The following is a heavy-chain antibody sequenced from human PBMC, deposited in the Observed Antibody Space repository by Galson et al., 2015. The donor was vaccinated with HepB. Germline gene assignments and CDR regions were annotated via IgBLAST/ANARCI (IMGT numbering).Heavy chain of an antibody. D-gene: IGHD2-2*01. CDR2: ISAYNGNT. J-gene: IGHJ6*03. V-gene: IGHV1-18*01. CDR1: GYTFTSYG. CDR3: ARVISTSWYYYYMDV. Sequence: SVKVSCKASGYTFTSYGISWVRQAPGQGLEWMGWISAYNGNTNYAQKLQGRVTMTTDTSTSTAYMELRSLRSDDTAVYYCARVISTSWYYYYMDVWGKGTTVTVSS.